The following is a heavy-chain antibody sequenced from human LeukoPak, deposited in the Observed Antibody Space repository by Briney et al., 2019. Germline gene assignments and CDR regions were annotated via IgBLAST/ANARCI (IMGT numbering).Heavy chain of an antibody. CDR3: ARGILEGFGDSSWFDP. J-gene: IGHJ5*02. Sequence: EASVKVSCKASGYTFTSHYMHWVRQAPGQGLEWMGLINPSGSSTLYAQKFQGRVTITRNTSISTAYMELSSLRSEDTAVYYCARGILEGFGDSSWFDPWGQGTLVTVSS. V-gene: IGHV1-46*01. CDR2: INPSGSST. D-gene: IGHD3-10*01. CDR1: GYTFTSHY.